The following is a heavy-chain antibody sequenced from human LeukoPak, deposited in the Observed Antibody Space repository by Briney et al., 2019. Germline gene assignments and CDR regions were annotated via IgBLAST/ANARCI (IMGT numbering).Heavy chain of an antibody. CDR1: GFTFSSYW. D-gene: IGHD5-12*01. CDR2: IKQDGSEK. CDR3: ARSRRVESGFWNY. J-gene: IGHJ4*02. V-gene: IGHV3-7*01. Sequence: PGGSLRLSCAASGFTFSSYWMSWVRQAPGKGLEWVANIKQDGSEKYYVDSVKGRFTISRDNAKNSLYLQMNSLRAEGTAVYYCARSRRVESGFWNYWGQGTLVTVSS.